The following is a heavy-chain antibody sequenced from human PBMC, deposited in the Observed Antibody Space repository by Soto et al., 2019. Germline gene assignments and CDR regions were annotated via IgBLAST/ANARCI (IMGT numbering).Heavy chain of an antibody. CDR3: ARDLDSSGWRTYYFDY. D-gene: IGHD6-19*01. CDR2: ISSSSSTI. V-gene: IGHV3-48*01. J-gene: IGHJ4*02. Sequence: GGSLRLSCAASGFTFSSYSMNWVRQAPGKGLEWVSYISSSSSTIYYADSVKGRFTISRDNAKNSLYLQMNSLRAEDTAVYYCARDLDSSGWRTYYFDYWGQGTLVTVSS. CDR1: GFTFSSYS.